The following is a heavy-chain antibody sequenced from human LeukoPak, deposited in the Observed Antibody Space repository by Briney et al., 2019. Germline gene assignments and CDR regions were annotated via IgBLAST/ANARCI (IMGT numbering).Heavy chain of an antibody. CDR2: IYYNGNT. V-gene: IGHV4-59*01. Sequence: SETLSLTCTVSGGSISSYYWSWIRQPPGKGLEWIGSIYYNGNTNYNPSLKSRVTISVDTSKNQFSLKLSSVTAADTAMYYCARGYYDILTGYQFNWFDPWGQGTLVTVSS. J-gene: IGHJ5*02. CDR1: GGSISSYY. CDR3: ARGYYDILTGYQFNWFDP. D-gene: IGHD3-9*01.